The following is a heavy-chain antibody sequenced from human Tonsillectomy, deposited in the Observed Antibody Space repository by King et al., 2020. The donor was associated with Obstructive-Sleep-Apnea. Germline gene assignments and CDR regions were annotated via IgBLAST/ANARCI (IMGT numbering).Heavy chain of an antibody. Sequence: VQLVESGGGLVQPGGSLRLSCVASGFTFSSYAMTWVRQAPGKGLEWVSAISGSGYSTYYADSVKGRFTISRDNSKNTLYLQMSSLRAEDTAVFYCAKVSRYYYASGSLRVASGYYHGMDVWGQGITVTVSS. CDR2: ISGSGYST. CDR1: GFTFSSYA. V-gene: IGHV3-23*04. J-gene: IGHJ6*02. D-gene: IGHD3-10*01. CDR3: AKVSRYYYASGSLRVASGYYHGMDV.